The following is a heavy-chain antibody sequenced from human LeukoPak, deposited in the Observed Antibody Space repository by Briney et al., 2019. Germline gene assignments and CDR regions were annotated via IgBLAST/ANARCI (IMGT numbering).Heavy chain of an antibody. CDR3: AKYDSTVSFDY. V-gene: IGHV3-23*01. D-gene: IGHD2/OR15-2a*01. CDR2: IRGSGGST. Sequence: GGSLRHSCAASGFTFSSYAMSWVRQAPGKGLEWVSAIRGSGGSTYYTDSVKGRFTISIDNSKNTLYLQMNSLRAEDTAVYYRAKYDSTVSFDYWGQGTLVTVSS. J-gene: IGHJ4*02. CDR1: GFTFSSYA.